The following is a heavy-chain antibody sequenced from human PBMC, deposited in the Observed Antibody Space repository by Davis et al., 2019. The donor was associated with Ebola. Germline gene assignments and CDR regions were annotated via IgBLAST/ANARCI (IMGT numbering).Heavy chain of an antibody. CDR3: TRDEDGDYDFDY. CDR2: IKQDGSEK. Sequence: GESLKISCAASGFTFSRDWMSWVRQAPGKGLEWVANIKQDGSEKYYVDAVKGRFTISRDDAKNSLYLQMNSLRDEDTALYYCTRDEDGDYDFDYWGQGTLVTVSS. J-gene: IGHJ4*02. V-gene: IGHV3-7*01. D-gene: IGHD4-17*01. CDR1: GFTFSRDW.